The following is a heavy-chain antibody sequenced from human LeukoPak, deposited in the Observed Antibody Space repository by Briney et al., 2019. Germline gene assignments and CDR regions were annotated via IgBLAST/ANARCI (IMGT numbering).Heavy chain of an antibody. D-gene: IGHD3-10*01. CDR1: GFTFSDYA. CDR3: ARKYASGTYSLDY. CDR2: ISDDGIEK. Sequence: GGSLKLSCAASGFTFSDYAMHWVRQAPGKGLEWMAIISDDGIEKYYGDSKKGRFTISRDNSKNTLYLQMGSLRVEDTAVYYCARKYASGTYSLDYWGQGTLVTVSS. J-gene: IGHJ4*02. V-gene: IGHV3-30*07.